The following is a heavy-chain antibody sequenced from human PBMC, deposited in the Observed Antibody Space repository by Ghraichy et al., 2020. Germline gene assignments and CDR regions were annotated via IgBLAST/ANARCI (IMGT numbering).Heavy chain of an antibody. Sequence: SVKVSCKASGGTFSSYAISWVRQAPGQGLEWMGGIIPIFGTANYAQKFQGRVTITADESTSTAYMELSSLRSEDTAVYYCASTEYPGGRGYYYYYMDVWGKGTTVTVSS. D-gene: IGHD3-16*01. V-gene: IGHV1-69*13. CDR1: GGTFSSYA. CDR2: IIPIFGTA. CDR3: ASTEYPGGRGYYYYYMDV. J-gene: IGHJ6*03.